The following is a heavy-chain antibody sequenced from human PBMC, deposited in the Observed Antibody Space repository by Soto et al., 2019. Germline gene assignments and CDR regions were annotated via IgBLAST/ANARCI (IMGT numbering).Heavy chain of an antibody. D-gene: IGHD2-15*01. Sequence: ASVKVSCKASGYTFTSYAISWVRQAPGQGLEWMGGIIPIFGTANYAQKFQGRVTITADESTSTAYMELSSLRSEDTAVYYCARGYCSGGSCYPYYYGMDVWGQGTTVTVSS. CDR2: IIPIFGTA. CDR1: GYTFTSYA. J-gene: IGHJ6*02. CDR3: ARGYCSGGSCYPYYYGMDV. V-gene: IGHV1-69*13.